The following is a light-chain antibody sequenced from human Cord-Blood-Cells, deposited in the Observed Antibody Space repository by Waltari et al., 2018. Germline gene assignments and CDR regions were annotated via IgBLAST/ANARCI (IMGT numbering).Light chain of an antibody. CDR2: EDN. CDR1: SGSIASNY. J-gene: IGLJ2*01. Sequence: NFMLTQPHSVSESPGKTVTISCTRSSGSIASNYVQWYQKRPGSSPPTVIYEDNQRPSGVPDRFSGSIDSSSNSASLTSSGLKTEDEADYYCQSYDSSNVVFGGGTKLTVL. V-gene: IGLV6-57*01. CDR3: QSYDSSNVV.